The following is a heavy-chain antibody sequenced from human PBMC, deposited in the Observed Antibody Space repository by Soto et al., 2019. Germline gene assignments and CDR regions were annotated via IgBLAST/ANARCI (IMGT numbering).Heavy chain of an antibody. V-gene: IGHV4-30-2*01. CDR1: GGSISSGGYS. J-gene: IGHJ3*02. Sequence: SETLSLTCAVSGGSISSGGYSWSWIRQPPGKGLEWIGYIYHSGSTYYNPSLKSRVTISVDRSKNQFSLKLSSVTAADTAAYYCARGERGVMAFDIWGQGTMVTVSS. CDR2: IYHSGST. D-gene: IGHD1-1*01. CDR3: ARGERGVMAFDI.